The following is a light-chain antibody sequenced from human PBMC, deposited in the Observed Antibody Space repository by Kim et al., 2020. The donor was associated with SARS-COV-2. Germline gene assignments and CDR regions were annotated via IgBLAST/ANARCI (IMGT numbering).Light chain of an antibody. V-gene: IGKV3-15*01. CDR1: QSVSSH. CDR3: QQYTNWPWT. CDR2: AAS. J-gene: IGKJ1*01. Sequence: DIVLTQSPATLSVSPGDRATLSCRASQSVSSHFAWFQQRPGRAPRLLIYAASTRASGIPARFSGSGSGTEFTLNISSLQSEDFAVYFCQQYTNWPWTFGLGTKVEI.